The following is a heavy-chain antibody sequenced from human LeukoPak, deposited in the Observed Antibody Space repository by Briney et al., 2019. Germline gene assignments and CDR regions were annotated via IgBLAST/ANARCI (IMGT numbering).Heavy chain of an antibody. CDR1: GYTFTSYG. CDR2: ISAYNGNT. D-gene: IGHD2-15*01. Sequence: ASVKVSCKASGYTFTSYGISWVRQAPGQGLEWMGWISAYNGNTNYARKLQGRVTMTTDTSTSTAYMELRSLRSDDTAVYYCARDLYHGYCSGGSCHAPFDYWGQGTLVTVSS. J-gene: IGHJ4*02. CDR3: ARDLYHGYCSGGSCHAPFDY. V-gene: IGHV1-18*01.